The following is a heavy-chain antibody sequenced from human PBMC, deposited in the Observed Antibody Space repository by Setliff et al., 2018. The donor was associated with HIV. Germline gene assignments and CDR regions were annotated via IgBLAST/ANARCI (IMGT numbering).Heavy chain of an antibody. J-gene: IGHJ6*03. V-gene: IGHV4-34*01. CDR3: NIYYYYYMDV. Sequence: LTCAVYGGSFSGYYWSWIRQPPGKGLEWIGEINHSGSTNYNPSLKSRVTISVDTSKNQFSLKLSSVTAADTAVYYCNIYYYYYMDVWGKGTTVT. CDR1: GGSFSGYY. CDR2: INHSGST.